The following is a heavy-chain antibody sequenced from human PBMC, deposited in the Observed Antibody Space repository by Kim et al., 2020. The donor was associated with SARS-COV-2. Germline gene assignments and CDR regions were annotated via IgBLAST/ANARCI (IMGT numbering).Heavy chain of an antibody. CDR3: AKGFQGSGDY. V-gene: IGHV3-23*01. D-gene: IGHD3-10*01. J-gene: IGHJ4*02. CDR2: IGPGGAST. Sequence: GGSLRLSCVASGFTFSNNGMTWVRQAPGKGLEWVSFIGPGGASTFYPDSVKGRFTVSRDNSKNTLYLQMNNLRAEDTAIYYCAKGFQGSGDYWGQGTLVTVS. CDR1: GFTFSNNG.